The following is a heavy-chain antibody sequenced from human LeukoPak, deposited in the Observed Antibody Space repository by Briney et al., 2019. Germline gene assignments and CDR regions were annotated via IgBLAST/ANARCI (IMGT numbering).Heavy chain of an antibody. D-gene: IGHD3-22*01. CDR1: GGSISSGDYY. CDR3: ARGLPDYYDSSGYDY. CDR2: IYYSGST. J-gene: IGHJ4*02. Sequence: SQTLSLTCTVSGGSISSGDYYWSWIRQPPGKGLEWIGYIYYSGSTYYNPSLKSRVTISVDTSKNQFSLKLSSVTAADTAVYYCARGLPDYYDSSGYDYWGQGTLVTVSP. V-gene: IGHV4-30-4*08.